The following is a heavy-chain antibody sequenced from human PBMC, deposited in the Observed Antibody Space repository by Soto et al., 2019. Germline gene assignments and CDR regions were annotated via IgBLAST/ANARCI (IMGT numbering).Heavy chain of an antibody. CDR3: ARHEHSLLNWLGP. CDR1: GDSIGRSYYF. J-gene: IGHJ5*02. CDR2: QHFGGTN. Sequence: QVQLQESGPGLVKPSETLSLTCTVSGDSIGRSYYFWGWIRQTPGKGLEWIGSQHFGGTNHPSPSFKSRVFISVDTSKNQFSLKVNSVTAADSGVYYCARHEHSLLNWLGPWGPGILVSVSS. V-gene: IGHV4-39*01. D-gene: IGHD2-21*01.